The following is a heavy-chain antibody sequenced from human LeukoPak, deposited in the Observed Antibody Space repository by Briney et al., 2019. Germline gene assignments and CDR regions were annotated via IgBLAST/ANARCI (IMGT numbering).Heavy chain of an antibody. CDR1: RFAFSNYG. J-gene: IGHJ4*02. V-gene: IGHV3-23*01. D-gene: IGHD3-22*01. CDR3: AKSSYYDTSGSYREYYFDY. Sequence: GGSLRLSCAVSRFAFSNYGMSWVRQAPGKGLEWVSAISGSGGSTYYADSVKGRFTISRDNSKNTLYLQMNSLRAEDTALYYCAKSSYYDTSGSYREYYFDYWGQGALVPVSS. CDR2: ISGSGGST.